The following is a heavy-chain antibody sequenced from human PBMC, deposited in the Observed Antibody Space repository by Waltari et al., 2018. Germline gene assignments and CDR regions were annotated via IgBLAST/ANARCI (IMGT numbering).Heavy chain of an antibody. CDR1: GFSFSSYW. V-gene: IGHV3-7*01. CDR3: ARESSSFSNYISYGMDV. CDR2: IKQAGSEQ. Sequence: EVQLVESGGGLVQPGGSLRLSCAASGFSFSSYWMTWVRQTPGKGLEVVANIKQAGSEQNYVDSVKGRFTISRDNANNSLHLQMHSLRAEDTAVYSCARESSSFSNYISYGMDVWGQGTTVTVAS. D-gene: IGHD4-4*01. J-gene: IGHJ6*02.